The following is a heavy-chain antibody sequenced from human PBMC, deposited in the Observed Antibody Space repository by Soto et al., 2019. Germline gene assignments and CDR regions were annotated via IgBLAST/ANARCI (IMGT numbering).Heavy chain of an antibody. V-gene: IGHV3-33*01. CDR1: GFTFSSYG. J-gene: IGHJ6*02. Sequence: GGSLRLSCAASGFTFSSYGMHWVRQAPDKGLEWVAVIWYDGSNKYYADSVKGRFTISRDNSKNTLYLQMNSLRAEDTAVYYCARVLRYFDWSPYGMDVWGQGTTVTVSS. CDR2: IWYDGSNK. D-gene: IGHD3-9*01. CDR3: ARVLRYFDWSPYGMDV.